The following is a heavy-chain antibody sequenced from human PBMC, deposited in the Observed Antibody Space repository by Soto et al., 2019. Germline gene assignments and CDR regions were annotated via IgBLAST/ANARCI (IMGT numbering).Heavy chain of an antibody. J-gene: IGHJ1*01. CDR2: VYHSGST. V-gene: IGHV4-4*02. Sequence: QVQLQESGPGLVKPSGTLSLTCAVSSGSINSSNWWSWVRQPPGKGLEWIGEVYHSGSTNYNPSLKSRVTISVDKSKNQFSLKLSSVTAADTAVYYCASRIAAAGTLSEYFQHWGQGTLVTVSS. CDR3: ASRIAAAGTLSEYFQH. D-gene: IGHD6-13*01. CDR1: SGSINSSNW.